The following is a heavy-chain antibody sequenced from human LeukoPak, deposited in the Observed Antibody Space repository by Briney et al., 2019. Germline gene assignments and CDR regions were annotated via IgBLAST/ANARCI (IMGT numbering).Heavy chain of an antibody. Sequence: GGSLRLSCAASGFTFSSYAMSWVRQAPGKGLEWVSAISGSGGSTYYADSVKGRFTISRDNSKNTLYLQMNSLRAEDTAVYYCAKESTALVVRSSSWFQYWGQGTLVTVSS. J-gene: IGHJ4*02. CDR3: AKESTALVVRSSSWFQY. CDR1: GFTFSSYA. D-gene: IGHD6-13*01. CDR2: ISGSGGST. V-gene: IGHV3-23*01.